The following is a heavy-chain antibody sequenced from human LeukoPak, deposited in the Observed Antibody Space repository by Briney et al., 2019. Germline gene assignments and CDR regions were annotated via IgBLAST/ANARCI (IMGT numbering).Heavy chain of an antibody. D-gene: IGHD1-26*01. CDR2: ISYDGSNK. Sequence: GRSLRLSCAASGFTFSSYAMHWVRQAPGKGLEWVAVISYDGSNKYYADSVKGRFTISRDNSKNTLYPQMNSLRAEDTAVYYCASPTLSHQWELLYYFDYWGQGTLVTVSS. CDR3: ASPTLSHQWELLYYFDY. J-gene: IGHJ4*02. V-gene: IGHV3-30-3*01. CDR1: GFTFSSYA.